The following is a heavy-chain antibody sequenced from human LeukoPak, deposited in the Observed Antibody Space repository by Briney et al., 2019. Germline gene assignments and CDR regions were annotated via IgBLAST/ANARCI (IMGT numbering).Heavy chain of an antibody. CDR2: IGTAGDT. D-gene: IGHD3-22*01. CDR3: ARVRKLYDSSGYYDN. V-gene: IGHV3-13*04. CDR1: GFTFSSYD. J-gene: IGHJ4*02. Sequence: GGSLRLSCAASGFTFSSYDMHWVRQATGQGLEWVSAIGTAGDTYYPGSVKGRFTISRENAKNSLYLQMNSLRAGDTAVYYCARVRKLYDSSGYYDNWGQGTLVTVSS.